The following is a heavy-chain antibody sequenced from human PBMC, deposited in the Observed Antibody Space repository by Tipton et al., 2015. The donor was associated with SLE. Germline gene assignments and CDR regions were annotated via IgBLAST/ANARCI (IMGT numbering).Heavy chain of an antibody. D-gene: IGHD1-26*01. CDR2: IKQDGSEK. J-gene: IGHJ4*02. CDR3: ARNSGSPQLELGLDH. V-gene: IGHV3-7*03. Sequence: SLRLSCAASGFTFSSYSMSWVRQAPGKGLEWVANIKQDGSEKYYVDSVTGRFTISRDNFKNSLYLQMNSLRAEDTAMYYCARNSGSPQLELGLDHWGQGTLVTVSS. CDR1: GFTFSSYS.